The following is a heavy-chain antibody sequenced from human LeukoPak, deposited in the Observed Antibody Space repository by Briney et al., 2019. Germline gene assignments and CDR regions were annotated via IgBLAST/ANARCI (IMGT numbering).Heavy chain of an antibody. Sequence: ASVKVSCKASGYTFTSYYMHWVRQAPGQGLEWMGIIDPSGGSTRYPQKFQGRVTMTGDTSTSTVYMELSSLRFEDTAVYYCARGSTYCSSISSPMINCDYWGRGTLVTVSS. CDR3: ARGSTYCSSISSPMINCDY. CDR1: GYTFTSYY. V-gene: IGHV1-46*01. D-gene: IGHD2-2*01. J-gene: IGHJ4*02. CDR2: IDPSGGST.